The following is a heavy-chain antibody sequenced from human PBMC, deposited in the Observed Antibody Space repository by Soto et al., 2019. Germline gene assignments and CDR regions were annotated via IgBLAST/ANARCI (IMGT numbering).Heavy chain of an antibody. CDR3: ARGGEVGVAGSAAFDM. Sequence: QVQLVQSGAEVKKPGASVKISCTASGYTVTTHYMHWVRQAPGRGLEWMGAINPGSGAAKYTQTFQARVIMTRDASTNTVYMEMGALRSEDTAVFYCARGGEVGVAGSAAFDMWGQGTMVTVSS. CDR2: INPGSGAA. D-gene: IGHD3-3*01. CDR1: GYTVTTHY. V-gene: IGHV1-46*01. J-gene: IGHJ3*02.